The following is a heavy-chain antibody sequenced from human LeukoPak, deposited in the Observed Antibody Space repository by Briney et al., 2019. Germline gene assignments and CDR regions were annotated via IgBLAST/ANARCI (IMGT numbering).Heavy chain of an antibody. CDR3: ARDKGYNWNYVIDY. Sequence: ASVKVSCKASGYTFTSYGISWVRQAPGQGLEWMGRISAYNGNTNYAQKLQGRVTMTTDTSTSTAYMELRSLRSDDTAVYYCARDKGYNWNYVIDYWGQGTLVTVSS. CDR2: ISAYNGNT. V-gene: IGHV1-18*01. J-gene: IGHJ4*02. CDR1: GYTFTSYG. D-gene: IGHD1-7*01.